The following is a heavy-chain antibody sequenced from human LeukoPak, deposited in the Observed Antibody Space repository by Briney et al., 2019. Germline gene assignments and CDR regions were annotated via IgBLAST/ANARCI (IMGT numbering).Heavy chain of an antibody. CDR1: GFTFSSYS. Sequence: GGSLRLSCAASGFTFSSYSMNWVRQAPGKGLEWVSYISSSSSTIYYADSVNGRFTISRANDKNSLYLQIHSLRAKDTAVYYCAREGGGYNNRGFDYWGQGTLVTVSS. D-gene: IGHD5-24*01. J-gene: IGHJ4*02. CDR3: AREGGGYNNRGFDY. V-gene: IGHV3-48*01. CDR2: ISSSSSTI.